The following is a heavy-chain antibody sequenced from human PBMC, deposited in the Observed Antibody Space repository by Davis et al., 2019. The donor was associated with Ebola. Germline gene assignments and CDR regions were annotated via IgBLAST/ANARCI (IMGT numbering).Heavy chain of an antibody. CDR3: ALGLDQPLDYYNGMDV. D-gene: IGHD2-2*01. Sequence: GESLKISCAASGFTFSSYAMSWVRQAPGKGPQWVSYISSSAYFKYYADSVMGRFTISKDIARNSVYLQMNSLRDEDTAVYYCALGLDQPLDYYNGMDVWGQGTTVIVSS. CDR2: ISSSAYFK. V-gene: IGHV3-21*06. CDR1: GFTFSSYA. J-gene: IGHJ6*02.